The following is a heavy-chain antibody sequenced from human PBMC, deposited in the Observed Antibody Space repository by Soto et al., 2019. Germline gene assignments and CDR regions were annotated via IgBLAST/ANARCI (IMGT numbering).Heavy chain of an antibody. CDR2: ISWNSDSI. CDR3: TKVGGHYDFWRGPLHFDL. Sequence: EGQLVESGGGFVQPGRSLRLSCAGSGFIFDDFALHWVRQAPGKGLEWVSGISWNSDSIGYADAVKGRFTISRDNAKNSLYLQMNSLRVEDTALYYCTKVGGHYDFWRGPLHFDLWGQGTLVTVSS. CDR1: GFIFDDFA. D-gene: IGHD3-3*01. V-gene: IGHV3-9*01. J-gene: IGHJ4*02.